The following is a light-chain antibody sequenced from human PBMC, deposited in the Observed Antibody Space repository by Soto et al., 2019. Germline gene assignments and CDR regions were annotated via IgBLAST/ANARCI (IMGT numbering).Light chain of an antibody. CDR1: QSISTW. J-gene: IGKJ1*01. CDR2: KAS. CDR3: QQHNSYSWT. Sequence: DIQMTQSPSTLPASVGDRVTITFRASQSISTWLAWYQQKPGKAPNLLIYKASSLESGVPSRFSGSGSGTEFTLTISSLQPDDFATYYCQQHNSYSWTFGQGTKVDI. V-gene: IGKV1-5*03.